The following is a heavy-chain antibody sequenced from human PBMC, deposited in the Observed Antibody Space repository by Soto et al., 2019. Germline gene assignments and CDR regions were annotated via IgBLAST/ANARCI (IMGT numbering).Heavy chain of an antibody. CDR1: GFTFSTYA. V-gene: IGHV3-23*01. CDR3: AKDLEYSGYDWSTGGY. J-gene: IGHJ4*02. D-gene: IGHD5-12*01. Sequence: QPGGSLRLSCAASGFTFSTYAMTWVRQAPGKGLEWVSGIIGSGDTTYYADSVKGRFTISRDNSKNTLYLQMSSLRAEDTAVYYCAKDLEYSGYDWSTGGYWGQGTLVTVSS. CDR2: IIGSGDTT.